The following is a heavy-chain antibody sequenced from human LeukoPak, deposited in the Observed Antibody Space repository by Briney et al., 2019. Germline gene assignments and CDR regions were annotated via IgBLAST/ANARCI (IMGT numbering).Heavy chain of an antibody. J-gene: IGHJ4*02. Sequence: GGSLRLSCAASGFTFSSYGMHWVRQAPGKGLEWVAVIWYDGSNKYYADSVKGRFTISRDNSKNTLYLQMNSLRAEDTAVYYCARDPPSQPTPIKQKDDYWGQGTLVTVSS. CDR1: GFTFSSYG. V-gene: IGHV3-33*01. CDR2: IWYDGSNK. D-gene: IGHD2-2*01. CDR3: ARDPPSQPTPIKQKDDY.